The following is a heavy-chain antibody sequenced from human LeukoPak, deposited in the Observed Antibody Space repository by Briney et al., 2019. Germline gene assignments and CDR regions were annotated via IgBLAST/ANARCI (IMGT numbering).Heavy chain of an antibody. CDR3: ARVFRGSYLAAAGTFDY. V-gene: IGHV3-48*04. CDR1: GFTFSSYS. Sequence: LSGGSLRLSCAASGFTFSSYSMNWVRQAPGKGLEWVSYISSSSSTIYYADSVKGRFTISRDNAKNSLYLQMNSLRAEDTAVYYCARVFRGSYLAAAGTFDYWGQGTLVTVSS. J-gene: IGHJ4*02. D-gene: IGHD6-13*01. CDR2: ISSSSSTI.